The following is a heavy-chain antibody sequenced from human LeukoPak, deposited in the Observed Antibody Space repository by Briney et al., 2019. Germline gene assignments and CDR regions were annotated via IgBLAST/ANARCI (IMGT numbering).Heavy chain of an antibody. V-gene: IGHV1-24*01. CDR1: GYTLTELS. CDR3: ATSPQGRADY. CDR2: LDPEDGET. J-gene: IGHJ4*02. Sequence: GASVKVSCKVSGYTLTELSMHWVRRAPGKGLEWMGGLDPEDGETIYAQKFQGRVTMTEDTSTDTAYMELSSLRSEDTAVYYCATSPQGRADYWGQGTLVTVSS.